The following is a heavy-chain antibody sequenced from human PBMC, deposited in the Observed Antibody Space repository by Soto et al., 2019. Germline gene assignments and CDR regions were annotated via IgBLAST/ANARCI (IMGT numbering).Heavy chain of an antibody. CDR2: IIPIFGTA. CDR1: GGTFSSYA. V-gene: IGHV1-69*12. CDR3: ASHSYGYFPHYYHGMDV. Sequence: QVQLVQSGAEVKKPGSSVKVSCKASGGTFSSYASSWVRQAPGQGLEWMGGIIPIFGTANYAQKFQGRVTITADDTLSTAYMELSSLRSEDTSVYYCASHSYGYFPHYYHGMDVWGQGTTVTVSS. D-gene: IGHD5-18*01. J-gene: IGHJ6*02.